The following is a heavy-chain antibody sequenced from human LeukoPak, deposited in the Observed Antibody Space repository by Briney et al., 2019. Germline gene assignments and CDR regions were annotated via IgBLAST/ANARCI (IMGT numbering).Heavy chain of an antibody. Sequence: PGGSLRLSCAASGFTFSSYAMSWVRQAPGKGLEWVSAISGSGGSTYYADSVKGRFTISRDNSKNTLYLQMNSLRAEDTAVYYCAKAVGATLSRRLYFDYRGQGTLVTVSS. V-gene: IGHV3-23*01. CDR1: GFTFSSYA. J-gene: IGHJ4*02. CDR2: ISGSGGST. CDR3: AKAVGATLSRRLYFDY. D-gene: IGHD1-26*01.